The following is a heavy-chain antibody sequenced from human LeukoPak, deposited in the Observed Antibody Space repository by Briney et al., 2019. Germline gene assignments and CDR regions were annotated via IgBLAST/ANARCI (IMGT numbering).Heavy chain of an antibody. CDR2: FYNSGSA. V-gene: IGHV4-61*01. J-gene: IGHJ5*02. D-gene: IGHD1-26*01. CDR3: ARDYRGSYPNWFDP. CDR1: GGSVSSGTYY. Sequence: SETLSLTCTVFGGSVSSGTYYWTWIRQSPGEGLEWIGCFYNSGSANYNPSLKSRVTISVDTSKNQFSLKLSSVTAADTAVYYCARDYRGSYPNWFDPWGQGTLVTVSS.